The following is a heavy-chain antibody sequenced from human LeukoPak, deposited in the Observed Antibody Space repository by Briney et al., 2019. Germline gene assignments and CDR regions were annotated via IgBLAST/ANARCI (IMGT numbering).Heavy chain of an antibody. V-gene: IGHV3-23*01. CDR2: ISGSGGST. D-gene: IGHD6-19*01. CDR3: AKDLGWGSSGWYDY. CDR1: GFTFSSYA. J-gene: IGHJ4*02. Sequence: GGSLRLSCAASGFTFSSYAMSWVRQAPGKGLEWVSAISGSGGSTYYADSVKGRFTISRDNSKNTLYLQMNSLRAEDMAVYYCAKDLGWGSSGWYDYWGQGTLVTVSS.